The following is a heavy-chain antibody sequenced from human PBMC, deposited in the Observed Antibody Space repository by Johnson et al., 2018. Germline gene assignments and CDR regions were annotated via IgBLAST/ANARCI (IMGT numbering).Heavy chain of an antibody. CDR1: GFPFSSYG. V-gene: IGHV3-33*01. J-gene: IGHJ5*02. D-gene: IGHD3-3*02. CDR2: IYYDGSNK. Sequence: QVQLVETGGGVVQPGRSXRLSCVASGFPFSSYGMYWVRQAPGKGLEWVAVIYYDGSNKFYADSVKGRFTISRYNSKNTLYLQMISLRAEDTAMYYCARSLGPNGFDPWGQGTLVTVSS. CDR3: ARSLGPNGFDP.